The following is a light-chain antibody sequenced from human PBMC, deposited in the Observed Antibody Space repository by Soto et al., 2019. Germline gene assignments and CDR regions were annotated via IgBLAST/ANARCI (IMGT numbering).Light chain of an antibody. CDR2: SDN. CDR1: DSNIGSTT. V-gene: IGLV1-44*01. Sequence: SVLTQPPSASGTPGQRVTISCSGGDSNIGSTTVNWYQQLPGSAPKLLIYSDNQRPSGVPDRFSGSKSGASASLAISGLQSADEAYYYCATWDDSLNVMVFGGGTKLTVL. J-gene: IGLJ2*01. CDR3: ATWDDSLNVMV.